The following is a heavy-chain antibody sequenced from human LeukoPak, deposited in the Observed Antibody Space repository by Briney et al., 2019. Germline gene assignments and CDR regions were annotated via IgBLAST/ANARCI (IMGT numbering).Heavy chain of an antibody. Sequence: PGGSLRLSCVASGFTFSSYAMTWVRQAPGKGLEWVSVISVSGGNTYYADSVKGRFTISRDNSKNTLYLQMNSLRVEDTAVYYCAKVAVYSSGWYGFDSWGQGTLVTVSS. CDR1: GFTFSSYA. V-gene: IGHV3-23*01. D-gene: IGHD6-19*01. CDR3: AKVAVYSSGWYGFDS. CDR2: ISVSGGNT. J-gene: IGHJ5*01.